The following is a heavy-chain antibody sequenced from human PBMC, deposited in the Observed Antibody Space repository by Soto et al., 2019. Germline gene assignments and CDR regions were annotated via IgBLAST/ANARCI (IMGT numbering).Heavy chain of an antibody. D-gene: IGHD3-9*01. CDR3: ARDREPDGIWTFDS. V-gene: IGHV3-53*01. J-gene: IGHJ4*02. Sequence: GGSLRLSCAASGFTLGKYTMGWVRQAPGKGLERVAESYSTVGTEYADSVKGRFTISRDNSKNTLFLQMNSLGVEDTALYYCARDREPDGIWTFDSWGQGTLVTAPQ. CDR1: GFTLGKYT. CDR2: SYSTVGT.